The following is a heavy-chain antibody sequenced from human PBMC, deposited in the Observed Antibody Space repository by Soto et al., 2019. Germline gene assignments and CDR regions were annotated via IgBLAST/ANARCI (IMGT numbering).Heavy chain of an antibody. CDR3: ASTWRSSTHPQRVYYYGMDV. J-gene: IGHJ6*02. CDR2: ISGGGGST. CDR1: GFTVSSNY. Sequence: PGGSLRLSCAASGFTVSSNYMSWVRQAPGKGLEWVSAISGGGGSTCYADSVKGRFTISRDNAKNTLYLQMNSLRAEDTAVYYCASTWRSSTHPQRVYYYGMDVWGQGTTVTVSS. D-gene: IGHD2-2*01. V-gene: IGHV3-23*01.